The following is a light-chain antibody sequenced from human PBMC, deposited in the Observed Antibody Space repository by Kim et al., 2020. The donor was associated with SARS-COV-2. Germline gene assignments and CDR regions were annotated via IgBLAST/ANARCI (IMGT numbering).Light chain of an antibody. CDR1: DSNLGEKS. CDR2: RSF. V-gene: IGLV1-47*01. J-gene: IGLJ2*01. CDR3: ATWDDSLSGVV. Sequence: GQRVTMSCSGCDSNLGEKSVYWFQQLPGAAPELLISRSFQRTSGVPDRFSGSKSGTSSSMAISGLRSEDEADYYCATWDDSLSGVVFGGGTQLTVL.